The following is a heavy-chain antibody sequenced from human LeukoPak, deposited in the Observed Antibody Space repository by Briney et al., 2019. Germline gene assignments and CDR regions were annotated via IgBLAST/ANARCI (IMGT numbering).Heavy chain of an antibody. Sequence: ASVKVSCKTSGYTFTGSYIYWVRQAPGQGLEWMGWLNPNTGGTNYAQKFHGRVIMTRDTSINTASMQLNSLSSDDTAVYYCARDIGRLLERIDAFDVWGQGTLVTVSS. V-gene: IGHV1-2*02. D-gene: IGHD3-3*01. J-gene: IGHJ3*01. CDR1: GYTFTGSY. CDR3: ARDIGRLLERIDAFDV. CDR2: LNPNTGGT.